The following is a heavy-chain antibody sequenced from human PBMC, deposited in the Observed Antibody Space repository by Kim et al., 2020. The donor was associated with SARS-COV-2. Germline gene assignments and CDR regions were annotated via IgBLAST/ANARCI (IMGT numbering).Heavy chain of an antibody. Sequence: ASVKVSCKTSGYTFNGYYIHWVRQAPGQGLEWMGRINPNSGGSNYAQNFQGRVTMTRDTSISPAYMELTRLSSDDTAVYYCAWAQRPCNGFYPDYWGQVT. CDR1: GYTFNGYY. J-gene: IGHJ4*02. D-gene: IGHD3-22*01. V-gene: IGHV1-2*06. CDR2: INPNSGGS. CDR3: AWAQRPCNGFYPDY.